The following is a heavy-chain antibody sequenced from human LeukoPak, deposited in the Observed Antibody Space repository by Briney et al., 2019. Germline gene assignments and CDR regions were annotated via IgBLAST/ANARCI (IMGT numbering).Heavy chain of an antibody. CDR2: MNDGSGAT. D-gene: IGHD5-12*01. CDR1: GLIFSISH. CDR3: AKARYDLLDV. J-gene: IGHJ6*02. Sequence: PGGPLTLLCTVSGLIFSISHVRWLRHPPGKARDWGSAMNDGSGATVYRVSVRGRFTISRDDSKSNLYMQMNSLGDEDTGTYYRAKARYDLLDVWGQGTTVTVSS. V-gene: IGHV3-23*01.